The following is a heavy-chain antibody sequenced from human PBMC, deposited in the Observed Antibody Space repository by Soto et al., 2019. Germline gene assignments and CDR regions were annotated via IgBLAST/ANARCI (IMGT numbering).Heavy chain of an antibody. Sequence: QVQLVQSGAEVKKPGASVKVSCKASGYTFTSYGISWVRQAPGQGLEWMGWINAYNGNTNYSQKLQGRVTMTRDTFKITAYMEMRGLRSDDTSVYYCARVLPPFDPWGQGTLVTVSS. J-gene: IGHJ5*02. CDR2: INAYNGNT. CDR3: ARVLPPFDP. CDR1: GYTFTSYG. V-gene: IGHV1-18*01.